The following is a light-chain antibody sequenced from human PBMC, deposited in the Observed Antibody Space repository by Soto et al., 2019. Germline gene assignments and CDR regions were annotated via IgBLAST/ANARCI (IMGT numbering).Light chain of an antibody. V-gene: IGLV2-14*01. Sequence: QSALTQPASVSGSPGQSIAISCTGTNSDVGGYNYVSWYQHHPGKAPKLMLYEVSNRPSGVSNRFSGSKSGNTASLTISGLQAEDEADYYCSSYTTSTTWVFGGGTKVTVL. CDR2: EVS. CDR3: SSYTTSTTWV. J-gene: IGLJ3*02. CDR1: NSDVGGYNY.